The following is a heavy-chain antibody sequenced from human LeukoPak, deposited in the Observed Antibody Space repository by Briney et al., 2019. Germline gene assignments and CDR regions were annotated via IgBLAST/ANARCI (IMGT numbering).Heavy chain of an antibody. D-gene: IGHD3-3*01. CDR3: ATGNYDFWSGYYFVGRFDY. J-gene: IGHJ4*02. CDR2: ISAYNGNT. Sequence: ASVKVSCKASGYTFTSYGISWVRQAPGQGLEWMGWISAYNGNTNYAQKLQGRVTMTTDTSTSTAYMELRSLRSDDTAVYYCATGNYDFWSGYYFVGRFDYWGQGTLVTVSS. CDR1: GYTFTSYG. V-gene: IGHV1-18*01.